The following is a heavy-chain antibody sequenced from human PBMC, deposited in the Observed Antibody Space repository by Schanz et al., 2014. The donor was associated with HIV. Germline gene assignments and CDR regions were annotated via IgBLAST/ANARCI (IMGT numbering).Heavy chain of an antibody. Sequence: QVQLVQSGAEVKKPGASVKVSCKASGYTFTDYYMHWVRQATGQGLEWMGGIIPLFGTANYAQRFQGRVTITADESTSTTYMKLSGLRAEDTAVYYCARGGIWEWDQPDFDYWGQGTLVTVSS. V-gene: IGHV1-69*01. CDR3: ARGGIWEWDQPDFDY. D-gene: IGHD2-15*01. CDR2: IIPLFGTA. CDR1: GYTFTDYY. J-gene: IGHJ4*02.